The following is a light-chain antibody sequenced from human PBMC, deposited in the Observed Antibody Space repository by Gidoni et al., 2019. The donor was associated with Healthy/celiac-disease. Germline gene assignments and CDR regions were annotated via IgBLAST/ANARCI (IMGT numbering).Light chain of an antibody. CDR3: QAWDSSTGVV. J-gene: IGLJ2*01. Sequence: SYELTQPPPVSVSTGQTASITCSGDKLGDKYACWYQQKPGQSPVLVIYQDSKRHSGIPERFSGSNSGNTATLTISGTQAMDEADYYCQAWDSSTGVVFGGGTKLTVL. V-gene: IGLV3-1*01. CDR1: KLGDKY. CDR2: QDS.